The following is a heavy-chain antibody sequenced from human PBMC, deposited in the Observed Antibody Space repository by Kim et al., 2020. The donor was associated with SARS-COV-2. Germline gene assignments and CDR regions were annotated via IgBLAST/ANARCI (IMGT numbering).Heavy chain of an antibody. J-gene: IGHJ6*02. Sequence: SVKGRFTISRDNSKNTLYLQMNSLRAEDTAVYYCAKATMVRGVIYYGMDVWGQGTTVTVSS. V-gene: IGHV3-30*02. D-gene: IGHD3-10*01. CDR3: AKATMVRGVIYYGMDV.